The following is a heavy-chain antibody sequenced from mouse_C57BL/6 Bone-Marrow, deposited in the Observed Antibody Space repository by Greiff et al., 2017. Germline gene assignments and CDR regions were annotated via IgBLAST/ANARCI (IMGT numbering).Heavy chain of an antibody. J-gene: IGHJ2*01. Sequence: VQLQQSGPVLVKPGASVKMSCKASGYTFTDYYMNWVKQSHGKSLEWIGVINPYNGGTSYNQKFKGKATLTVDKSSSTAYMELNSLTSEDSAVYYCARLITTVDYFDYWGQGTTLTVSS. D-gene: IGHD1-1*01. CDR3: ARLITTVDYFDY. V-gene: IGHV1-19*01. CDR1: GYTFTDYY. CDR2: INPYNGGT.